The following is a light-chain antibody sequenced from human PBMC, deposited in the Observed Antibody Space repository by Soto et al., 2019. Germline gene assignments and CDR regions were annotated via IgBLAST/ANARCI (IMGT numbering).Light chain of an antibody. CDR1: QSVNSN. V-gene: IGKV3-15*01. CDR3: QQYNNWPPYT. Sequence: EIVVTQSPATLSVSPGERATLSCRASQSVNSNLAWYQQKPGQAPRLLIYDASTRATGVPARFSGSGSGTEFTLTISSLQSEDFAVYYYQQYNNWPPYTFGQGTKLEIK. CDR2: DAS. J-gene: IGKJ2*01.